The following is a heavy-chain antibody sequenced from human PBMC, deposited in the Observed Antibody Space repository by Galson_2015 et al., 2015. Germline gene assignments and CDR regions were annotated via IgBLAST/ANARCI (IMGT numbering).Heavy chain of an antibody. D-gene: IGHD6-13*01. J-gene: IGHJ5*02. Sequence: SVKVSCKASGYTFTNYAMHWVRQAPGQRLEWMGWINAGNGNTKYSQKFQGRVTITRDTSASTAYMELSSLRSEDTAVYYCARAAAGTGNWLDPWGQGTLVTVSS. CDR3: ARAAAGTGNWLDP. CDR2: INAGNGNT. V-gene: IGHV1-3*01. CDR1: GYTFTNYA.